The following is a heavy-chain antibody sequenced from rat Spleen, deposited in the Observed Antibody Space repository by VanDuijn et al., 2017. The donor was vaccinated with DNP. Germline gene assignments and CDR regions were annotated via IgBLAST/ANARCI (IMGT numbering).Heavy chain of an antibody. J-gene: IGHJ2*01. V-gene: IGHV5-17*01. CDR2: ISYDGSRT. CDR3: ARLSWTRAFDY. Sequence: EVQLVESGGGLVQPGRSLKLSCAASGFTFSDYAMAWVRQAPKKGLEWVATISYDGSRTYYRDSVKGRFTISRDNAKSTLYLQMDSLRSEDTATYYCARLSWTRAFDYWGQGVMVTVSS. CDR1: GFTFSDYA.